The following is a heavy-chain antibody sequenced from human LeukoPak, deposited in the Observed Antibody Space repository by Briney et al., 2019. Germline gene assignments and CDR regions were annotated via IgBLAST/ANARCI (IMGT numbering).Heavy chain of an antibody. V-gene: IGHV4-61*01. CDR2: IYYSGST. Sequence: PSETLSLTCTVSGGSISSSSYYWGWIRQPPGKGLEWIGYIYYSGSTNYNPSLKSRVTISVDTSKNQFSLKLSSVTAADTAVYYGARDGVGLYGGYYYYMDVWGKGTTVTVSS. CDR1: GGSISSSSYY. J-gene: IGHJ6*03. CDR3: ARDGVGLYGGYYYYMDV. D-gene: IGHD3-3*01.